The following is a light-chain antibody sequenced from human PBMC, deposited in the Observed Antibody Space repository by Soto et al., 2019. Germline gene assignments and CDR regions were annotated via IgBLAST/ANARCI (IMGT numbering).Light chain of an antibody. V-gene: IGKV4-1*01. CDR1: QSLLYSSNNRNY. CDR2: WAS. Sequence: DIVMTQSPDSLTVSLGERATVNCKSSQSLLYSSNNRNYLAWYQQKPGQPPKLLIYWASTRESGVSDRFSGSGSGTDFTLTISSLQAEDVAVYYCQQYDNTPPTFGQGTKVAIK. CDR3: QQYDNTPPT. J-gene: IGKJ1*01.